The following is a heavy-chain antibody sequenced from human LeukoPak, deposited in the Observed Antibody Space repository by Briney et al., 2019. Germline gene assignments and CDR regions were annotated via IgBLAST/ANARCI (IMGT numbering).Heavy chain of an antibody. Sequence: TSETLSLTCTVSGGSISSYYWSWIRQPLWKGLEWIGYIYYSGSTNYNPSLKSRVTISVDTSKNQFSLKLSSVTAADTAVYYCARSLPSYYYDSSGYFDYWGQGTLVTVSS. CDR3: ARSLPSYYYDSSGYFDY. V-gene: IGHV4-59*01. J-gene: IGHJ4*02. CDR1: GGSISSYY. D-gene: IGHD3-22*01. CDR2: IYYSGST.